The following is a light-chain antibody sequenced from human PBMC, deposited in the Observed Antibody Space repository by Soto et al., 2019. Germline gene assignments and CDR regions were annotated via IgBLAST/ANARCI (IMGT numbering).Light chain of an antibody. CDR3: QQRSNWPLT. J-gene: IGKJ4*01. V-gene: IGKV3-11*01. CDR1: QSVSSY. CDR2: DAS. Sequence: EVVLPEFPATLSLSPGAIATLPCCASQSVSSYLAWYQQKPGQAPRLLIYDASTRATGIPARFSGSGSGTDFTLTISSLEPEDFAVYYCQQRSNWPLTFGGGTRVDIK.